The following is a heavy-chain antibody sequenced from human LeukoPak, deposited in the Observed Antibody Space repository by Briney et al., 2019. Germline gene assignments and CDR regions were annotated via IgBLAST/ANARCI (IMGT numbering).Heavy chain of an antibody. CDR3: ARFRIRGSGADFDY. Sequence: GGSLRLSCAASGFTFSSYSMNWVRQAPGKGLEWVSYISSSSTIYYADSVKGRFTISRDNAKNSLYLQMNSLRDEDTAVYYCARFRIRGSGADFDYWGQGTLVTVSS. D-gene: IGHD3-10*01. CDR1: GFTFSSYS. J-gene: IGHJ4*02. V-gene: IGHV3-48*02. CDR2: ISSSSTI.